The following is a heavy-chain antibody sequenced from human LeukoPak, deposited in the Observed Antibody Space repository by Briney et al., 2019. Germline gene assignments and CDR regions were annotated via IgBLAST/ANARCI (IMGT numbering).Heavy chain of an antibody. J-gene: IGHJ3*02. V-gene: IGHV1-69*05. D-gene: IGHD3-10*01. Sequence: ASVKVSCKASGGTFSLYVFNWVRQAPGQGLEWMGGIIPIFGTANYAQKFQGRVTITTDESTSTVYMELSSLRSDDTAVYYCARELHYYGSGSRDAFDIWGQGTMVTVSS. CDR3: ARELHYYGSGSRDAFDI. CDR1: GGTFSLYV. CDR2: IIPIFGTA.